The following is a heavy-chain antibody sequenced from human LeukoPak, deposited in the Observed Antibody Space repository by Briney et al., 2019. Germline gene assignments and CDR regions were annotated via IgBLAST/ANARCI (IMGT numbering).Heavy chain of an antibody. V-gene: IGHV1-2*02. J-gene: IGHJ4*02. CDR2: INPNSGAT. CDR1: GYTFTGYY. CDR3: AGGCNYIVY. Sequence: ASVKVSCKASGYTFTGYYIHWVRQAPGQGLEWMGWINPNSGATTYAQKFQGRVTMTRDTSISTAYMELSRLRSDDTAVYYCAGGCNYIVYWGRGTLVTVSS. D-gene: IGHD1-1*01.